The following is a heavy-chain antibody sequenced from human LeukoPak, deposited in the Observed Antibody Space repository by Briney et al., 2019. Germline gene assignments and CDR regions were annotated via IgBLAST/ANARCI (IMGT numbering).Heavy chain of an antibody. V-gene: IGHV3-21*01. CDR1: GFTFSSYS. CDR2: ISSSSSYI. J-gene: IGHJ5*02. D-gene: IGHD2-21*01. Sequence: GGSLRLSCAASGFTFSSYSMNWVRQAPGKGLEWVSSISSSSSYIYYADSVKGRFTISRDNAKNSLYLQMNSLRAEDTAVYYCARDKLRGGVDPWGQGTLVTVSS. CDR3: ARDKLRGGVDP.